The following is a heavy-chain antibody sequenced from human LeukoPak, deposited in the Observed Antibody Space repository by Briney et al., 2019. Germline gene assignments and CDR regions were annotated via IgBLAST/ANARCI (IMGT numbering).Heavy chain of an antibody. J-gene: IGHJ4*02. CDR1: GFAVSSNY. CDR3: ARHPSGSSSPGY. V-gene: IGHV3-66*04. CDR2: FYSGGST. D-gene: IGHD1-26*01. Sequence: GGTLRLSCAASGFAVSSNYMSWVRQAPGKGLESFSIFYSGGSTYYADSVKGRFPISRDNSKNTLYLQMNSLRAEDTAVYYCARHPSGSSSPGYWGQGTLVTVSS.